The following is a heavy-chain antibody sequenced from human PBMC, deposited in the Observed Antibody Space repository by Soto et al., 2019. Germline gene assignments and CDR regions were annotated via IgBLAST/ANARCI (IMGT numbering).Heavy chain of an antibody. V-gene: IGHV1-69*13. CDR1: GGTFSSYA. CDR2: IIPIFGTA. J-gene: IGHJ5*02. D-gene: IGHD3-3*01. CDR3: ARVTDFWSGYYSPPSQYWFDP. Sequence: GASVKVSCKASGGTFSSYAISWVRQAPGQGLERMGGIIPIFGTANYAQEFQGRVTITADESTSTAYMELSSLRSEDTAVYYCARVTDFWSGYYSPPSQYWFDPWGQGTLVTVSS.